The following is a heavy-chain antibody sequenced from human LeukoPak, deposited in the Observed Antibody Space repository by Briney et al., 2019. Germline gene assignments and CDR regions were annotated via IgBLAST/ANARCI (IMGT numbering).Heavy chain of an antibody. J-gene: IGHJ4*02. D-gene: IGHD2-2*02. CDR1: GYTFTSYG. CDR2: ISAYNGNT. CDR3: ARDFYCSRTNCYRVDY. V-gene: IGHV1-18*01. Sequence: ASVKVSCKASGYTFTSYGISWVRQAPGQGLEWMGWISAYNGNTNYAQKLQGRVTMTTDTSTSTAYMELRSLRSDDTAVYYCARDFYCSRTNCYRVDYWDQGTLVTVSS.